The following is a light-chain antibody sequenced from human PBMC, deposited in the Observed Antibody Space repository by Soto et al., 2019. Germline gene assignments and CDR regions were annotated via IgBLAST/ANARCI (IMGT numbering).Light chain of an antibody. J-gene: IGKJ1*01. CDR3: QQYGSSPQT. V-gene: IGKV3-20*01. CDR2: AAS. CDR1: QSVSSSY. Sequence: EIVLTQSPGTLSLSPGERATLSCRASQSVSSSYLAWYQQKPGQAPRLLIYAASRRATGIPDRFSGSGSGTDFTLTISRLEPEDFAVYYCQQYGSSPQTFGQGTKVEI.